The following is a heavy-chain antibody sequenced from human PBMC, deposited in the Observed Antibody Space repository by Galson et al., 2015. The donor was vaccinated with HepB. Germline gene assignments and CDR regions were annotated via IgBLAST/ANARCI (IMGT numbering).Heavy chain of an antibody. D-gene: IGHD6-13*01. V-gene: IGHV3-48*04. Sequence: SLRLSCAASGFTFSSDSMNWVRQAPGKGLEWVSYISSSSSTIYYADSVKGRFTISRDNAKNSLYLQMNSLRAEDTAVYYCARDPIRGSSWPYYYYYGMDVWGQGTTVTVSS. CDR2: ISSSSSTI. CDR1: GFTFSSDS. J-gene: IGHJ6*02. CDR3: ARDPIRGSSWPYYYYYGMDV.